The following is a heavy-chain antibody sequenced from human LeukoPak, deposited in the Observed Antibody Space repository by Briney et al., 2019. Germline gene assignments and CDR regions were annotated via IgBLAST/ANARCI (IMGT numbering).Heavy chain of an antibody. V-gene: IGHV4-4*07. J-gene: IGHJ2*01. D-gene: IGHD3-22*01. CDR3: ARDRVVAIYWYFDL. CDR2: IYTSGST. CDR1: GGSISSYY. Sequence: PSETLSLICTVSGGSISSYYWSWIRQPAGKGLEWIGRIYTSGSTNYNPSLKSRVTMSVDTSKNQFSLKLSSVTAADTAVYYCARDRVVAIYWYFDLWGRGTLVTVSS.